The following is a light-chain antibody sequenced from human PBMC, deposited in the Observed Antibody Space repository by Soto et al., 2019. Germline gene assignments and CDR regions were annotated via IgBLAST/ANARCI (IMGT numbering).Light chain of an antibody. CDR2: DAS. CDR1: QSINRH. Sequence: EIVLTQSPATLSLSPGERATLSCRASQSINRHLAWYRQKPGQAPRLLIYDASNRATGIPARFSGSGSGTDFTLTISSLEPEDFGVYYCQQRSNWPPVTFGGGTTGDIK. J-gene: IGKJ4*01. V-gene: IGKV3-11*01. CDR3: QQRSNWPPVT.